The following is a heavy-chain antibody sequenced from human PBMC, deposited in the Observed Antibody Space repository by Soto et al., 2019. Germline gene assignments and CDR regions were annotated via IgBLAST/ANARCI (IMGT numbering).Heavy chain of an antibody. D-gene: IGHD4-17*01. Sequence: PGGPLRLPWAASGFTFSSYAMSWVRQAPGKGLEWVSAISGSGGSTYYADSVKGRITISRDNSKNTLYLQMNSLRAEDTAVYYCAKVPPRGDYPLGHFDYWGQGTLGTVSS. CDR1: GFTFSSYA. J-gene: IGHJ4*02. CDR2: ISGSGGST. V-gene: IGHV3-23*01. CDR3: AKVPPRGDYPLGHFDY.